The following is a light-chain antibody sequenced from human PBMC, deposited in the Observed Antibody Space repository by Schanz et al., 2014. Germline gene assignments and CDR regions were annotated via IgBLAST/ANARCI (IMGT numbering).Light chain of an antibody. V-gene: IGLV2-14*01. J-gene: IGLJ3*02. CDR1: SSDLGGYNY. CDR3: SSYTSSSPWV. Sequence: QSALTQPASVSGSPGQSITISCTGTSSDLGGYNYVSWYQQYPGKAPKLIIYDVSNRPSGVSNRFSGSKSGNTASLTISGLQAEDEADYYCSSYTSSSPWVFGGGTKLTVL. CDR2: DVS.